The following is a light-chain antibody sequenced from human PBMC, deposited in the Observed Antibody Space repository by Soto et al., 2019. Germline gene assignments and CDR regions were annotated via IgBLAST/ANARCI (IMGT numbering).Light chain of an antibody. Sequence: ESVLTQSPGTLSLSPEERATLSCRASQSVSSSYLAWYQQKPGQAPRLLIYGASSRATGIPDRFSGSGSGTDFTLTISRLEPEDFAVYYCQQYGSSPLTFGGGTKLDIK. CDR1: QSVSSSY. J-gene: IGKJ4*01. CDR3: QQYGSSPLT. CDR2: GAS. V-gene: IGKV3-20*01.